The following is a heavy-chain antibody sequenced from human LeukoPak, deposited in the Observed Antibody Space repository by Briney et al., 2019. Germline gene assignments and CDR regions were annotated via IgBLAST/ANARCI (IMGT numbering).Heavy chain of an antibody. V-gene: IGHV4-34*01. J-gene: IGHJ4*02. D-gene: IGHD5-24*01. Sequence: SETLSLTCAVYGGSFSGYYWSWTRQPPGKGLEWIGEINHSGSTNYNPSLKSRVTISVDTSKNQFSLKLSSVTAADTAVYYCARCRDGYNYFFDYWGQGTLVTVSS. CDR3: ARCRDGYNYFFDY. CDR2: INHSGST. CDR1: GGSFSGYY.